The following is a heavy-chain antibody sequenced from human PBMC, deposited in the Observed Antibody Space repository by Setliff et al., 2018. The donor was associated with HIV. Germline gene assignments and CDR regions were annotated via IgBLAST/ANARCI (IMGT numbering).Heavy chain of an antibody. V-gene: IGHV3-30*10. CDR2: VTYDGRRT. J-gene: IGHJ4*02. CDR3: ASARIPTGGMSTSFDY. D-gene: IGHD2-15*01. Sequence: HPGGSLRLSCVASGFTFRTFAMHWVRQAPGKGLEWVSGVTYDGRRTFYTDAVKGRFTISRDNSNNTLYLQVSSLRPEDTAVYYCASARIPTGGMSTSFDYWGQGTLVTVSS. CDR1: GFTFRTFA.